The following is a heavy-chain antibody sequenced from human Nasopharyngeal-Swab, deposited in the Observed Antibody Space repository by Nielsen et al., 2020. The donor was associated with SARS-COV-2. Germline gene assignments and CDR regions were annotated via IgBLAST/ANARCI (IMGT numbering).Heavy chain of an antibody. J-gene: IGHJ4*02. CDR2: IYPDDSDT. Sequence: GESLKISCKASGYRFTNFWIAWVRQMPGKGLEWMGMIYPDDSDTRYNPSFEGQVTISVDKSISSASLQWSRLRASDSARYYCARGGTYVDYWGQGILVTVSS. D-gene: IGHD1-26*01. CDR1: GYRFTNFW. V-gene: IGHV5-51*01. CDR3: ARGGTYVDY.